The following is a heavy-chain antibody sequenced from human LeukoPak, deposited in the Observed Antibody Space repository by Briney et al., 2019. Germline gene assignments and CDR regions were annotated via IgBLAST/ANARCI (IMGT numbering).Heavy chain of an antibody. Sequence: LPGGSLRLSCAASGFTFSSYAMSWVRQAPGKGLEWVSAISGSGGSTYYADSVKGRFTISRDNSKNTLYLQMNSLRAEDTAVYYCAKSPGPYDFWSGYYGYWGQGTLVTVSS. CDR2: ISGSGGST. CDR1: GFTFSSYA. V-gene: IGHV3-23*01. J-gene: IGHJ4*02. CDR3: AKSPGPYDFWSGYYGY. D-gene: IGHD3-3*01.